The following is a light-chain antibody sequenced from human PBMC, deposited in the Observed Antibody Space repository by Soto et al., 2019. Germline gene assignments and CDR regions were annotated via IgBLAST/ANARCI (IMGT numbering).Light chain of an antibody. Sequence: EIVMTQSPATLSVSPGETASLSCRASQSAGNFLAWYQQKPGQAPRLLIYDASNRATGIPARFSGSGSGTDFTLTISSLEPEDFAVYYCQQRSNWPPITLGQGTRLEIK. CDR1: QSAGNF. J-gene: IGKJ5*01. CDR2: DAS. V-gene: IGKV3-11*01. CDR3: QQRSNWPPIT.